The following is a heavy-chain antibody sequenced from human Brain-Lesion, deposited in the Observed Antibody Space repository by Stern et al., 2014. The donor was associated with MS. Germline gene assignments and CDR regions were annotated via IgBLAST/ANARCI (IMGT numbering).Heavy chain of an antibody. CDR3: ARDITGSSAYFAY. D-gene: IGHD1-14*01. J-gene: IGHJ4*02. CDR1: GFPFDDYA. V-gene: IGHV3-9*01. Sequence: EVQLVESGGDLVQPGRSLRLSCAAFGFPFDDYAMHWVRQAPGKGLEWVAGISCDSGTLGYADSVKGRFTTSRDNAYSPLYLQMNSLRPEDTALYYCARDITGSSAYFAYWGQGTVVTVSS. CDR2: ISCDSGTL.